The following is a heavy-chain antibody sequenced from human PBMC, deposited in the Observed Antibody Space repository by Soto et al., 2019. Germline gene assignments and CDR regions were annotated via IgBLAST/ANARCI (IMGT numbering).Heavy chain of an antibody. Sequence: PGESLKISCKGSGYSFTSYWIGWVRQMPGKGLEWMGVIYPGDSDTRYSPSFQGQVTISADKSISTAYLQWSSLKASDTAMYYCASQVVVPTTGFDYWGQGTLVTVSS. J-gene: IGHJ4*02. CDR1: GYSFTSYW. CDR2: IYPGDSDT. CDR3: ASQVVVPTTGFDY. V-gene: IGHV5-51*01. D-gene: IGHD3-22*01.